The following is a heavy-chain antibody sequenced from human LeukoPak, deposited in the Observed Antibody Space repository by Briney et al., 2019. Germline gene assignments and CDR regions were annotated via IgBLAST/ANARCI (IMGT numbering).Heavy chain of an antibody. CDR3: ARKAYYMDV. J-gene: IGHJ6*03. CDR2: ISGSGGST. CDR1: GFTFSSYA. Sequence: SGGSLRLSCAASGFTFSSYAMSWVRQAPGKGLEWVSAISGSGGSTYYADSVKGWFTISRDNSKNTLYLQMNSRRAEDTAVYYCARKAYYMDVWGKGTTVTVSS. V-gene: IGHV3-23*01.